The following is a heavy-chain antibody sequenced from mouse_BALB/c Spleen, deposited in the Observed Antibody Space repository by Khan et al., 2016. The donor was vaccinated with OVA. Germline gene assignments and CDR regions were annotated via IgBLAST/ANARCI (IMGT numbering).Heavy chain of an antibody. V-gene: IGHV1-7*01. CDR3: ANHGSSSSWLTY. J-gene: IGHJ3*01. Sequence: QVQLKQSGAELAKPGASVKMSCKASGYTSTSYWMHWVKQRPGQGLEWIGYINPSTGYTEYNQRFKDKATLTADKSYSTAYIQLSSLTSEESAVYYCANHGSSSSWLTYWGQGNLVTVSA. D-gene: IGHD1-1*01. CDR1: GYTSTSYW. CDR2: INPSTGYT.